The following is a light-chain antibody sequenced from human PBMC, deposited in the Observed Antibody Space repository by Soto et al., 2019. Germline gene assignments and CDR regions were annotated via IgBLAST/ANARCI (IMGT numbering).Light chain of an antibody. J-gene: IGLJ3*02. Sequence: QSVLTQPPSASGTPGQRVTISCSGRSSNIGSNTVNWYRQLPGTAPKLLIYSNNQRPSGVPDRFSGSKSGTSASLAISGLQSEDEADYYCAAWDDSLNGWVFGGGTKVTVL. V-gene: IGLV1-44*01. CDR1: SSNIGSNT. CDR3: AAWDDSLNGWV. CDR2: SNN.